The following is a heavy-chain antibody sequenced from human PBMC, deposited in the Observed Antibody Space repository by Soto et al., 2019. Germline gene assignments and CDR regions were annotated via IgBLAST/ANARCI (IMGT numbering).Heavy chain of an antibody. D-gene: IGHD6-19*01. Sequence: GASVKVSCKASGYTFTSYGISWVRQAPGQGLEWMGWISAYNGNTNYSQKFQGRVTITRDTSASTAYMELSSLRSEDTAVYYCAREIAVAAITTKGFDYWGQGTLVTVSS. CDR2: ISAYNGNT. V-gene: IGHV1-18*01. J-gene: IGHJ4*02. CDR1: GYTFTSYG. CDR3: AREIAVAAITTKGFDY.